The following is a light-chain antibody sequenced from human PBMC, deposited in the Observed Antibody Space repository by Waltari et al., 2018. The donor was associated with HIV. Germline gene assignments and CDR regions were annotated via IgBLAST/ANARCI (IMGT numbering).Light chain of an antibody. J-gene: IGLJ1*01. V-gene: IGLV3-21*02. Sequence: SYVLTQPPSVSVAPGQTARITCGGNNIGSKRVHWYQQKPGQAPVLVVYNGSDRPSGIPGRVPGSNSGNTATLTIPRVEAGDEADYYWHVCDRGTDHHVFGTGTKVTVL. CDR1: NIGSKR. CDR3: HVCDRGTDHHV. CDR2: NGS.